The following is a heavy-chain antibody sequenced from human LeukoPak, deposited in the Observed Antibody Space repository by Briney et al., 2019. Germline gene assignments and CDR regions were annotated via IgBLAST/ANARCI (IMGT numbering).Heavy chain of an antibody. Sequence: GGSLRLSCAASGFTVSTNYMSWVRQAPGKGLEWVSVIYSAGSTYYADSVKGRFTIPRDNSKNTLYLQMNSLRAEDTAVYYCAKHQFYYDSSGFDYWGQGTLVTVSS. CDR3: AKHQFYYDSSGFDY. V-gene: IGHV3-66*04. J-gene: IGHJ4*02. D-gene: IGHD3-22*01. CDR1: GFTVSTNY. CDR2: IYSAGST.